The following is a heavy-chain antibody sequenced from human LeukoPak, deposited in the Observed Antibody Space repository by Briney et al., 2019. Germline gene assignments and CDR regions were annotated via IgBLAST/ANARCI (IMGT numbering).Heavy chain of an antibody. CDR2: INQDVSQR. V-gene: IGHV3-7*01. CDR1: GFTFRNFW. J-gene: IGHJ3*01. Sequence: GGSLRLSCSASGFTFRNFWMTWVRQVPGKGLEWVANINQDVSQRYYVDSLKDRFTISRDNAKSSLYLQMNSLRAEDTAVYYCARHSNPDYGGNSILLNAFDVWGQGTMVTVSS. CDR3: ARHSNPDYGGNSILLNAFDV. D-gene: IGHD4-23*01.